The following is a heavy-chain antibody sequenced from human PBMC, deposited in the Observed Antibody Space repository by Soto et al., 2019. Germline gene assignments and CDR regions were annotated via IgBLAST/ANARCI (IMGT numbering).Heavy chain of an antibody. CDR1: KFTITSYW. V-gene: IGHV3-74*01. Sequence: EVQLVESGGGLVQPGGSVRLSCAASKFTITSYWMHWVRQAPGKGLVWVSRINSDGSSISYADAVKGRFTISRDNAKNTLYLQMNSLRVEHTAVYYCASAVSHGYGLRGMHVW. CDR3: ASAVSHGYGLRGMHV. D-gene: IGHD4-17*01. J-gene: IGHJ6*03. CDR2: INSDGSSI.